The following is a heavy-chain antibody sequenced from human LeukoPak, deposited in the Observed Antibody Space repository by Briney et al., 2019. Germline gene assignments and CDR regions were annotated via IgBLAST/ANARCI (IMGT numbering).Heavy chain of an antibody. V-gene: IGHV3-23*01. D-gene: IGHD3-10*01. CDR2: ISGAGGTT. CDR1: GFTFSSYA. J-gene: IGHJ4*02. CDR3: AKGRLLWLGELPDF. Sequence: GGSLRLSCAASGFTFSSYAMSWVRQAPGKGLEWVSSISGAGGTTGYADSVKGRFTISRDNAKNTLYLQMNSLRAEDTALYYCAKGRLLWLGELPDFWGQGTLVTVSS.